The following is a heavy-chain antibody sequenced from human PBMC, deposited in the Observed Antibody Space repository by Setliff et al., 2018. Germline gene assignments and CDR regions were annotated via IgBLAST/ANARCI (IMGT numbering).Heavy chain of an antibody. J-gene: IGHJ4*02. V-gene: IGHV4-4*07. Sequence: SETLSLTCTVSRGSINSHYWSWIRQPAGKGLEWIGRMYYSGSNDYNPSLKSRVTISVDTSKNQFSLKLSSVTAADTAVYYCARGRAGHSGHWGQGTLVTVSS. CDR3: ARGRAGHSGH. D-gene: IGHD6-19*01. CDR1: RGSINSHY. CDR2: MYYSGSN.